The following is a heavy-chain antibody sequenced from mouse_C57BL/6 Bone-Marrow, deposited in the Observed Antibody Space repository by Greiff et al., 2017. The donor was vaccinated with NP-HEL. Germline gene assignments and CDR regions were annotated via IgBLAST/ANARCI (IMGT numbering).Heavy chain of an antibody. CDR3: ARNPYYYGSSYAYYYAMDY. CDR2: RWSGGST. D-gene: IGHD1-1*01. V-gene: IGHV2-2*01. Sequence: QVQLQQSGPGLVQPSQSLSITCTVSGFSLTSYGVHWVRQSPGKGLEWLGVRWSGGSTDYNAAFISRLSISKDNSKSQVFFKMNSLQADDTAIYYCARNPYYYGSSYAYYYAMDYWGQGTSVTVSS. J-gene: IGHJ4*01. CDR1: GFSLTSYG.